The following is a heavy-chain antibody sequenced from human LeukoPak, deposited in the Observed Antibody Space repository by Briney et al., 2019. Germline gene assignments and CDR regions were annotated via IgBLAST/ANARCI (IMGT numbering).Heavy chain of an antibody. CDR2: IYTSGST. CDR1: GGSISNFY. D-gene: IGHD2-8*01. V-gene: IGHV4-4*07. J-gene: IGHJ4*02. Sequence: SETLSLTCTVSGGSISNFYWSWIRQPAGKGLEWIGRIYTSGSTNYNPSLKSRVTMSIDTSKNQFSLKLTSVTAADTAVYYCAREEYAGDYFDYWGQGTLVTVSS. CDR3: AREEYAGDYFDY.